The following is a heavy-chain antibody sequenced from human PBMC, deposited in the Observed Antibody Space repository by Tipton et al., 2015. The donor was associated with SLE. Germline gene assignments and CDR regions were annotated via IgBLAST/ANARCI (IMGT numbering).Heavy chain of an antibody. D-gene: IGHD7-27*01. CDR1: VGSISSYY. Sequence: TLSLTCTVSVGSISSYYWSWIRQPPGKVLEWIGYIYYSGSTNYNPSLKSRVTISVDTSKNQFSLKLSSVTAADTAVYYCARDGGPLTGDRDYYYGMDVWGQGTTVTVSS. J-gene: IGHJ6*02. V-gene: IGHV4-59*01. CDR3: ARDGGPLTGDRDYYYGMDV. CDR2: IYYSGST.